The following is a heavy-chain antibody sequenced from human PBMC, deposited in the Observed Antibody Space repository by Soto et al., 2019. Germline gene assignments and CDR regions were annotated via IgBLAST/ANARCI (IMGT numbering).Heavy chain of an antibody. Sequence: EVQLLESGGDLVQPGGSLRLSCAASGFSFRSYAMGWVRQAPGKGLNWVSSISAGGDGTYYADSVKGRFTISRDNSKNPVYLQMTGLRADDTAVYYCADGGRYPYYWGPGTLVPVSS. CDR1: GFSFRSYA. CDR3: ADGGRYPYY. CDR2: ISAGGDGT. D-gene: IGHD1-26*01. J-gene: IGHJ4*02. V-gene: IGHV3-23*01.